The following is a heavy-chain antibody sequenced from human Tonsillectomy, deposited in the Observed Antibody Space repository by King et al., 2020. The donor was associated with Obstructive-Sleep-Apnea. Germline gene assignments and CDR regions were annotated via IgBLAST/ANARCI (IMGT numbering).Heavy chain of an antibody. CDR1: GYTFTSYD. Sequence: QLVQSGAEVKKPGASVKVSCKASGYTFTSYDINWVRQATGQGLEWMGWMNPNSGDTGYAQKFQGGVTMTRSTSISTAYMELGSLRSEDTAVYYCARVPRGIGNWFDPWGQGTLVIVSS. D-gene: IGHD3-16*01. CDR3: ARVPRGIGNWFDP. CDR2: MNPNSGDT. V-gene: IGHV1-8*01. J-gene: IGHJ5*02.